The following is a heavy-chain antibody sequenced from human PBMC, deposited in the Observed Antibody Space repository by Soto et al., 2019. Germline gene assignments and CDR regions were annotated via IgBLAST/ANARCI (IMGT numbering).Heavy chain of an antibody. CDR2: IWYDGSNK. CDR3: ARDKEEYSYGYPLHDY. J-gene: IGHJ4*02. V-gene: IGHV3-33*08. D-gene: IGHD5-18*01. Sequence: GGSLRLSCAASGFTFSNYGMSWVRQAPGKGLEWVAVIWYDGSNKYYADSVKGRFTISRDNSKNTLYLQMNSLRAEDTAVYYCARDKEEYSYGYPLHDYWGQGT. CDR1: GFTFSNYG.